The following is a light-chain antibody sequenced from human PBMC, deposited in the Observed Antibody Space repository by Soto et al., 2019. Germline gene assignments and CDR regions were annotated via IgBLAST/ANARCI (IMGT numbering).Light chain of an antibody. J-gene: IGLJ3*02. Sequence: QSVLTQSPSASGTPGQTVTISCSGSNSNIGGNYVYWYQQLPGTAPKLLIYRNDQRPSGVPDRFSGSKSGTSASLAISGLRSEDEADYYCAAWDDSLSGRVFGGGTKLTVL. CDR2: RND. CDR1: NSNIGGNY. CDR3: AAWDDSLSGRV. V-gene: IGLV1-47*01.